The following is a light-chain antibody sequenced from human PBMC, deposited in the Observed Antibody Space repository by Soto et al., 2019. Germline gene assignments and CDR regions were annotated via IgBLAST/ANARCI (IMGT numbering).Light chain of an antibody. CDR3: KKYNSAPRT. CDR1: QGISNY. J-gene: IGKJ3*01. V-gene: IGKV1-27*01. Sequence: DIQMTQSPSSLSASVGDRVTITCRASQGISNYLAWYQQKPGKVPKLLIYAASTLQSGVPSRFSGGGSGTDFTLTISGLQPEDVATYYCKKYNSAPRTFGPGTKVDIK. CDR2: AAS.